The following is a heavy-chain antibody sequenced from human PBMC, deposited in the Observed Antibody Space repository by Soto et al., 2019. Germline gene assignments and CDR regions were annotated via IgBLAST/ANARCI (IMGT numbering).Heavy chain of an antibody. Sequence: QVQLVQSGAEVKKPGSSVKVSCKASGGTFSSYAISWLRQAPGQGLEWMGGIIPIFGTANYAQKFQGRVTITADKSTSTAYMELSSLRSEDTAVYYCARVLHYDILTGPPHYGMDVWGQGTTVTVSS. CDR1: GGTFSSYA. CDR3: ARVLHYDILTGPPHYGMDV. D-gene: IGHD3-9*01. V-gene: IGHV1-69*06. J-gene: IGHJ6*02. CDR2: IIPIFGTA.